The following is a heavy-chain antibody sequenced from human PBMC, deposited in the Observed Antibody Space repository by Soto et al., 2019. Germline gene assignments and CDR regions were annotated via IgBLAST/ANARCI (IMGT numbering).Heavy chain of an antibody. CDR1: GYTFTSYG. D-gene: IGHD5-12*01. V-gene: IGHV1-18*01. J-gene: IGHJ3*02. Sequence: ASVKVSCKASGYTFTSYGISWVRQAPGQGLEWMGWISAYNCNTNYAQKLQGRVTMTTDTSTSTAYMELRSLRSDDTAVYYCARIMYSGYASAFDIWGQGTMVTVSS. CDR2: ISAYNCNT. CDR3: ARIMYSGYASAFDI.